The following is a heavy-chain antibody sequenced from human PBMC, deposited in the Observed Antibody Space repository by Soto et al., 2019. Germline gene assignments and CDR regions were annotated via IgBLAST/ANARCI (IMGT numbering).Heavy chain of an antibody. D-gene: IGHD3-3*01. J-gene: IGHJ5*02. CDR3: ARDPHEFWTSYWFDP. CDR1: GYNFNTYG. CDR2: ISAYDGKT. Sequence: ASVKVSCKTSGYNFNTYGINWVRQAPGQGLELMGWISAYDGKTTYAEKLQGRVTMTTDTSTSTAYMELRSLRSDDTAIYYCARDPHEFWTSYWFDPWGQGTPVTVSS. V-gene: IGHV1-18*01.